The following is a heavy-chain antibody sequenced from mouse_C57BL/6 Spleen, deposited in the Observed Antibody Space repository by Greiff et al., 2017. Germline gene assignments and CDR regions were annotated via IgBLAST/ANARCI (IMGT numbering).Heavy chain of an antibody. CDR3: ARANPGGAMDY. D-gene: IGHD4-1*01. Sequence: DVQLQESGPGLVKPSQSLSLTCSVTGYSITSGYYWNWIRQFPGNKLEWMGYISYDGSNNYNPSLKSRISITRDTSKNQFFLKLNSVTTEDTATYYCARANPGGAMDYWGQGTSVTVSS. V-gene: IGHV3-6*01. CDR1: GYSITSGYY. CDR2: ISYDGSN. J-gene: IGHJ4*01.